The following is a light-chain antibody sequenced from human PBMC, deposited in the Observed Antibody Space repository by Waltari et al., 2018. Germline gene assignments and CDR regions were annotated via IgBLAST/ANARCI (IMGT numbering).Light chain of an antibody. CDR1: QDIGNY. CDR3: LKYVTAPPT. J-gene: IGKJ1*01. Sequence: IRMTQSPSSLSASVGDRVSIPCRASQDIGNYLAWYQKKPGKAPKLLIYAASVLQAGVPSRFSGSGSGTDFTLTISSLQPEDAATYFCLKYVTAPPTFGQGTKVEIK. CDR2: AAS. V-gene: IGKV1-27*01.